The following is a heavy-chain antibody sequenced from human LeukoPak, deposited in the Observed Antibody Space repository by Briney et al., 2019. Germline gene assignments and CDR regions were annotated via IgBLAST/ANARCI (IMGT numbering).Heavy chain of an antibody. V-gene: IGHV5-51*01. D-gene: IGHD3-9*01. CDR3: ARPYDILTGYLYFDY. J-gene: IGHJ4*02. Sequence: GEXLKIPCKGSGSRFTSYWIGWGRQMPGKGLEWMGIIYPGDSDTRYSPSFEGQVTISDDKYISTAYLQLSSLKASDTAMYYCARPYDILTGYLYFDYWGQGTLVTVSS. CDR1: GSRFTSYW. CDR2: IYPGDSDT.